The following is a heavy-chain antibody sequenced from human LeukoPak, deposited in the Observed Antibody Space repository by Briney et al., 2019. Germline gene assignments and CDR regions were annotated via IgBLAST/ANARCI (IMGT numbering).Heavy chain of an antibody. V-gene: IGHV3-43*02. D-gene: IGHD3-9*01. J-gene: IGHJ6*02. CDR3: AKDKFDDILTCYYGDV. CDR1: GFTFDDYA. CDR2: ISGDGGST. Sequence: GGSLRLSCAASGFTFDDYAMHWVRQAPGKGLGWVSLISGDGGSTYYADSVKGRFTISRDNSKNSLYLQMNSLRTEDTVLYYCAKDKFDDILTCYYGDVWGQGTTVTVSS.